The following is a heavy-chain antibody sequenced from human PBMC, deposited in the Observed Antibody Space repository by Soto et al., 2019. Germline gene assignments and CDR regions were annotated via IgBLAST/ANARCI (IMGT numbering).Heavy chain of an antibody. D-gene: IGHD2-2*01. CDR2: ISSDGSNQ. J-gene: IGHJ4*02. CDR1: GFTFSSYA. V-gene: IGHV3-30-3*01. Sequence: QVQLVDSGGGVVQPGRSLRLSCAASGFTFSSYAMHWVRQAPGKGLEWVAVISSDGSNQYYADSVKGRFTISRDNPKNTLFLQMNSLRPEDTAVYYCARHRMPTCPWGYFDYWGQGTLVTVSS. CDR3: ARHRMPTCPWGYFDY.